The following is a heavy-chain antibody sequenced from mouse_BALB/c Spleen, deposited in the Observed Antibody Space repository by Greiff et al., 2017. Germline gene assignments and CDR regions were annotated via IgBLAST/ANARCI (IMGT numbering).Heavy chain of an antibody. CDR2: ISTYYGDA. V-gene: IGHV1S137*01. D-gene: IGHD2-4*01. CDR3: ARPTMITTVFAY. CDR1: GYTFTDYA. J-gene: IGHJ3*01. Sequence: VKLMESGAELVRPGVSVKISCKGSGYTFTDYAMHWVKQSHAKSLEWIGVISTYYGDASYNQKFKGKATMTVDKSSSTAYMELARLTSEDSAIYYCARPTMITTVFAYWGQGTLVTVSA.